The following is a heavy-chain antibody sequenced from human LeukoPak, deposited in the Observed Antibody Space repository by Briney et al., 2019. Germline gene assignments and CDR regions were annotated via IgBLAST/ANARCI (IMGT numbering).Heavy chain of an antibody. Sequence: GGSLRLSCAASGFTFSDNYMSWIRQAPGKGLEWVSYISSTGNIRYYTDSVKGRFTISRDNAKNSLYLQMNSLTAEDTAVYYCARDVETTFQCFDYWGLGTLVTVSS. D-gene: IGHD2/OR15-2a*01. CDR3: ARDVETTFQCFDY. V-gene: IGHV3-11*01. CDR1: GFTFSDNY. J-gene: IGHJ4*02. CDR2: ISSTGNIR.